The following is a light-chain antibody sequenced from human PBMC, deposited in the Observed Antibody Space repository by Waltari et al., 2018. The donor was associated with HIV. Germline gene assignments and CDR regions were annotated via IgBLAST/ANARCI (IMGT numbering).Light chain of an antibody. Sequence: QSVLTQPPSASGTPGKRVTISCSGSHSNFGSNYVYLYQQLPGAAPKLPIYRNSHRPSGVPDRFSGSKSGTSASLAISGLRSDDEANYYCATWDDSLSLWVFGGGTKLTVL. CDR1: HSNFGSNY. J-gene: IGLJ3*02. CDR3: ATWDDSLSLWV. CDR2: RNS. V-gene: IGLV1-47*01.